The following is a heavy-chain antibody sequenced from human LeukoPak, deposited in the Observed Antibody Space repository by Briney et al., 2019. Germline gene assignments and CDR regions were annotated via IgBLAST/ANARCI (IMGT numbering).Heavy chain of an antibody. D-gene: IGHD3-22*01. CDR3: ARYSDYYDSSGYPIGALDY. CDR1: GYTFTSYA. CDR2: INTNTGSP. V-gene: IGHV7-4-1*02. Sequence: ASVKVSCKASGYTFTSYAMNWVRQAPGQGLEWMGWINTNTGSPTYAQGFTGRFVFSLDTSVSTAYLQISSLKAEDTAVYYCARYSDYYDSSGYPIGALDYWGQGTLVTVSS. J-gene: IGHJ4*02.